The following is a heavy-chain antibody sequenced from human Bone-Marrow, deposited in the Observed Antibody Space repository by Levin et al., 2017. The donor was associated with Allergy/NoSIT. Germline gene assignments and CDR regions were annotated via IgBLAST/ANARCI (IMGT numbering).Heavy chain of an antibody. CDR3: ARGVSSALDN. D-gene: IGHD2-15*01. Sequence: GGSLRLSCAASGFTFSIHWMNWVRQAPGKGLEWVANINKDGGEEYYADSVKGRFTISRDNAQNSLYLQMNSLRVEDTALYYCARGVSSALDNWGQGTLVTVSS. J-gene: IGHJ4*02. V-gene: IGHV3-7*01. CDR2: INKDGGEE. CDR1: GFTFSIHW.